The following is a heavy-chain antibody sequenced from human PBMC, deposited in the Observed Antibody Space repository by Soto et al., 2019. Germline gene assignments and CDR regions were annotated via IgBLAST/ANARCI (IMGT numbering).Heavy chain of an antibody. Sequence: QVQLVQSGAEVKKPGSSVKFSCKASGGTFSSYAISWVRQAPGQGLEWMGGIIPIFGTANYAQKFQGRVTITADESTSTAYMGLSSLRSEDTAVYYCARDRGWNYVTTNDYYYGMDVWGQGTTVTVSS. CDR1: GGTFSSYA. D-gene: IGHD1-7*01. CDR3: ARDRGWNYVTTNDYYYGMDV. CDR2: IIPIFGTA. V-gene: IGHV1-69*01. J-gene: IGHJ6*02.